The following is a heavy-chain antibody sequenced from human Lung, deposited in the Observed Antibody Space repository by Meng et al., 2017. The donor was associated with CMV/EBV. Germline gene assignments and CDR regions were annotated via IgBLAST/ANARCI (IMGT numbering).Heavy chain of an antibody. D-gene: IGHD6-13*01. CDR1: GLTFSDNG. V-gene: IGHV3-30*02. Sequence: GGSXRLXXSASGLTFSDNGIHWVRQAPGKGLEWVTFIPHDGSNKFYADSVRGRFTISRDNSKNTVYLQMDNLRVEDTAVYYCANGEGSRWDDAFDIWGPGXMVTVSS. CDR3: ANGEGSRWDDAFDI. CDR2: IPHDGSNK. J-gene: IGHJ3*02.